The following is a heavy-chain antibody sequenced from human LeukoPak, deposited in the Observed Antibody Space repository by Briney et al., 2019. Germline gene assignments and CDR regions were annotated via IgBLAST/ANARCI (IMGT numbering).Heavy chain of an antibody. CDR1: GGSFSGYY. J-gene: IGHJ4*02. CDR2: INHSGST. Sequence: SETLSLTCAVYGGSFSGYYWSWIRQPPGKRLEWIGEINHSGSTNYNPSLKSRVTISVDTSKNQFSLKLSSVTAADTAVYYCARRKWAPTGIDYWGQGTLVTVSS. V-gene: IGHV4-34*01. CDR3: ARRKWAPTGIDY. D-gene: IGHD1-26*01.